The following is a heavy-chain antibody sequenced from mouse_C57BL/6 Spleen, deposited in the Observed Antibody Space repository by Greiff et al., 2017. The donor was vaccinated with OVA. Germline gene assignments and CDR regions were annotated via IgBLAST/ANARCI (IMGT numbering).Heavy chain of an antibody. D-gene: IGHD3-3*01. J-gene: IGHJ4*01. CDR2: IYPRSGNT. V-gene: IGHV1-81*01. Sequence: VQLQQSGAELARPGASVTLSCKASGYTFTSYGISWVKQRTGQGLEWIGEIYPRSGNTYYNEKFKGKATLTADKSSSTAYMELRILTSEDSAVYFCAIQGRSYAMDYWGQGTSVTVSS. CDR3: AIQGRSYAMDY. CDR1: GYTFTSYG.